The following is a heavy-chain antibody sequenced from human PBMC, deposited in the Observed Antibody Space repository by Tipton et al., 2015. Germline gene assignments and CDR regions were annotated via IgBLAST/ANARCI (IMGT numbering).Heavy chain of an antibody. D-gene: IGHD5-18*01. CDR3: ARSTDTYIDY. CDR1: GDSMRSGAYY. J-gene: IGHJ4*02. CDR2: IYYSGTT. Sequence: TLSLTCTVSGDSMRSGAYYWSWIRQHPGKGLEWIGYIYYSGTTYYNPSLKSRLTISLDRSKSHFSLQLTSVTAADTAVYYCARSTDTYIDYWGPGTLVTVSS. V-gene: IGHV4-31*03.